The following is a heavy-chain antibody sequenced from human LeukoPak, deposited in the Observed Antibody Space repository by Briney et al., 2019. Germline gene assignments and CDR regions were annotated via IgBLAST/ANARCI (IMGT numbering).Heavy chain of an antibody. CDR1: GFTFSSYG. Sequence: GGSLRLSCAASGFTFSSYGMHWVRQAPGKGLEWVAVISHDGSNKDYSDSVKGRFTISRDNSKSTLYLQMNSLRAEDTAVYYCANDYSNYYSYGMAVWRQRTTVTVSS. V-gene: IGHV3-30*18. J-gene: IGHJ6*02. CDR3: ANDYSNYYSYGMAV. CDR2: ISHDGSNK. D-gene: IGHD4-11*01.